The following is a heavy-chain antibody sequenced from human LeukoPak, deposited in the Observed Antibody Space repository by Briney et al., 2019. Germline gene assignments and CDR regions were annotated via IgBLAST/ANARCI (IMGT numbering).Heavy chain of an antibody. CDR1: GGSIGGYY. J-gene: IGHJ4*02. D-gene: IGHD3-22*01. CDR3: ARSTWLLDK. CDR2: IYSSGST. Sequence: SETLSLTCTVSGGSIGGYYWGWIRQPPGKGLEWIGYIYSSGSTNYNLSLKSRVTISLDTSKNQFSLKLSSVTAADTAVYYCARSTWLLDKWGQGTLVTVSS. V-gene: IGHV4-59*01.